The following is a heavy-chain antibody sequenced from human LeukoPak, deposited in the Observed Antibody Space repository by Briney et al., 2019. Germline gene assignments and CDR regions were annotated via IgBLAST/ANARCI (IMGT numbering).Heavy chain of an antibody. CDR2: INPNRGGT. D-gene: IGHD2-2*01. Sequence: ASVKVSCKASGYTFTDYYINWIRQAPGQGLEWMGWINPNRGGTSYAQNFQGRVTMTRDTPITTAYMELSRLRSDDTAMYYCARRQIDCSTTSCYVDYWGQGTLVTVSS. J-gene: IGHJ4*02. V-gene: IGHV1-2*02. CDR3: ARRQIDCSTTSCYVDY. CDR1: GYTFTDYY.